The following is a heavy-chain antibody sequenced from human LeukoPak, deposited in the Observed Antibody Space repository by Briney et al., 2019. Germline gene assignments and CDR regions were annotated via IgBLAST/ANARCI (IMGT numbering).Heavy chain of an antibody. J-gene: IGHJ4*02. CDR2: IYTSGST. V-gene: IGHV4-61*02. CDR3: ARDISLLPADY. Sequence: SETLSLTCTVSGGSISSGSYYWSWIRQPAGKGLEWIGRIYTSGSTNYNPSLKSRVTISVDTSKNQFSLKLSSVTAADTAVYYCARDISLLPADYWGQGTLVTVSS. CDR1: GGSISSGSYY. D-gene: IGHD1-26*01.